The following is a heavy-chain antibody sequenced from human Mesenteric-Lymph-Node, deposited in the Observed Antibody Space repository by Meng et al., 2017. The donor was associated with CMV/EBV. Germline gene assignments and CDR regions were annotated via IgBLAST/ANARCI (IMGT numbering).Heavy chain of an antibody. Sequence: VKVSCKASGGTCSSCAISWVRQAPGQGLEWMGGIIPMFGTTNYAQKFQGRVTITTDESTSTAYMELSSLRSEDTAVYYCARDIVVVPTAIRDYYGMDVWGQGTTVTVSS. D-gene: IGHD2-2*02. V-gene: IGHV1-69*05. J-gene: IGHJ6*02. CDR1: GGTCSSCA. CDR3: ARDIVVVPTAIRDYYGMDV. CDR2: IIPMFGTT.